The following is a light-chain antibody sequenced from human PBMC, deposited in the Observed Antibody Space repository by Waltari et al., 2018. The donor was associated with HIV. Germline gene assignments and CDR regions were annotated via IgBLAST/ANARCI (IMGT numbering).Light chain of an antibody. J-gene: IGLJ3*02. Sequence: QSVLTQPPSTSGTPGQTVTISCPGSTSNIGSNFVYWYQQLPGTAPTLLIYGDDQRPSGVPDRFSVSKSGTSASLAISGLLSEDEAEYYCATWDDSLSGVLFGGGTKLTVL. CDR1: TSNIGSNF. CDR3: ATWDDSLSGVL. CDR2: GDD. V-gene: IGLV1-47*01.